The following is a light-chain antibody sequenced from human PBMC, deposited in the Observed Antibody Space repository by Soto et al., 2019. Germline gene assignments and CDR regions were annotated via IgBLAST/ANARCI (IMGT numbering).Light chain of an antibody. Sequence: DIQMTQFPSSLSASLGDRVTVTCRASQSISTYLNWFQQRPGKAPKLLIYGAYTLQEGVPSRFSGSGSETEFTLTISSLQXEDFATYYCQQSFGAPRTFGQGTRVDIK. CDR1: QSISTY. CDR3: QQSFGAPRT. CDR2: GAY. V-gene: IGKV1-39*01. J-gene: IGKJ1*01.